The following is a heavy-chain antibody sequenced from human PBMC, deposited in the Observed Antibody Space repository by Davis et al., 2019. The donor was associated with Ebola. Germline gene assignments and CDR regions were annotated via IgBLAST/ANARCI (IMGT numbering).Heavy chain of an antibody. Sequence: GGSLRLSCAASGFTFSSYAMHWVRQAPGKGLEWVAVISYDGSNKYYADSVKGRFTIPRDNSKNTLYLQMNSLRAEDTAVYYCARDVTYYYDSSGYSYYYYYGMDVWGQGTTVTVSS. J-gene: IGHJ6*02. D-gene: IGHD3-22*01. CDR2: ISYDGSNK. CDR1: GFTFSSYA. CDR3: ARDVTYYYDSSGYSYYYYYGMDV. V-gene: IGHV3-30-3*01.